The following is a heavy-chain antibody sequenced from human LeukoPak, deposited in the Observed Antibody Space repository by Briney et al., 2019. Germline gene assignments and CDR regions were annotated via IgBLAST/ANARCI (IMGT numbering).Heavy chain of an antibody. D-gene: IGHD6-13*01. CDR1: GYTFTGYY. CDR2: INPNSGGT. J-gene: IGHJ4*02. V-gene: IGHV1-2*02. CDR3: ARVSVAAAGTFYFDY. Sequence: ASVKVSCKASGYTFTGYYMHWVRQAPGQGLEWMGWINPNSGGTNYAQKFQGRVTMTRDTSISTAYMELSRLRSDDTAVYYCARVSVAAAGTFYFDYWGQGTLVTVSS.